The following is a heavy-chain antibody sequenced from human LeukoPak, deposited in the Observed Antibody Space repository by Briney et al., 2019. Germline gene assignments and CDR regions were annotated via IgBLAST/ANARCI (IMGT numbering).Heavy chain of an antibody. CDR3: ARITGTPYYYYMDV. J-gene: IGHJ6*03. CDR1: GYTFTGYY. V-gene: IGHV1-2*02. CDR2: INPNSGGT. Sequence: GASVKVSCKASGYTFTGYYMHWVRQAPGQGLEWMGSINPNSGGTNYAQKFQGRVTMTRDTSISTVYMELSSLRSEDTAVYYCARITGTPYYYYMDVWGKGTTVTVSS. D-gene: IGHD1-20*01.